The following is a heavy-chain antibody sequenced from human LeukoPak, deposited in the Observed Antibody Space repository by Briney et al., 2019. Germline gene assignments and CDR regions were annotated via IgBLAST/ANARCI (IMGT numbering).Heavy chain of an antibody. J-gene: IGHJ4*02. CDR3: ASSVSDYTFDY. V-gene: IGHV4-59*06. Sequence: SETLSLTCTVSGGSISSYYWSWIRQHPGKGLEWIGYIYYSGSTYYNPSLKSRVTISVDTSKNQFSLKLSSVTAADTAVYYCASSVSDYTFDYWGQGTLVTVSS. D-gene: IGHD3-22*01. CDR1: GGSISSYY. CDR2: IYYSGST.